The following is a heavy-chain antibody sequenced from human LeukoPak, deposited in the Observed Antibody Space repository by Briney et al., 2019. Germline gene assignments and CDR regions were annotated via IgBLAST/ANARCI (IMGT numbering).Heavy chain of an antibody. D-gene: IGHD6-13*01. CDR1: GDSVSSNSAA. J-gene: IGHJ6*02. V-gene: IGHV6-1*01. CDR2: TYYRSKWYN. Sequence: SRTLSLTCGISGDSVSSNSAAWDWIRQSPSRGLEWLGRTYYRSKWYNDYAVSVKGRITINPDTSKNQFSLQLNSVTPEDTAVYYCARRIAAVPGAMDVWGQGTTVTVSS. CDR3: ARRIAAVPGAMDV.